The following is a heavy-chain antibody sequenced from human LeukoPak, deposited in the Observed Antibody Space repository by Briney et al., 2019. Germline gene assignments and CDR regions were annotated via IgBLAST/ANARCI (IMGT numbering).Heavy chain of an antibody. V-gene: IGHV1-46*01. Sequence: GASVKVSCKASGYTFTSYYMHWVRQAPGQGLEWMGIINPSGGSTSYAQKFQGRVTMTRDTSTSTVYMELSSLRSEDTAVYYRARVKQQLDHYYYYGMDVWGQGTTVTVSS. CDR1: GYTFTSYY. CDR3: ARVKQQLDHYYYYGMDV. CDR2: INPSGGST. J-gene: IGHJ6*02. D-gene: IGHD6-13*01.